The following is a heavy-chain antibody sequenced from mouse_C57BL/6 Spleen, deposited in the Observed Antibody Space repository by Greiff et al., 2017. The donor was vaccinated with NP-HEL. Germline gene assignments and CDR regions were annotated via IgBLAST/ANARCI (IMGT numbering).Heavy chain of an antibody. Sequence: VQLQQSGPELVKPGASVKISCKASGYTFTDYYMNWVKQSHGKSLEWIGDINPNNGGTSYNQKFKGKATLTLDKSSSTAYMELRSLTSEDSAVYYCARYYGSSYVFDYWGQGTTLTVSS. D-gene: IGHD1-1*01. CDR2: INPNNGGT. CDR3: ARYYGSSYVFDY. CDR1: GYTFTDYY. V-gene: IGHV1-26*01. J-gene: IGHJ2*01.